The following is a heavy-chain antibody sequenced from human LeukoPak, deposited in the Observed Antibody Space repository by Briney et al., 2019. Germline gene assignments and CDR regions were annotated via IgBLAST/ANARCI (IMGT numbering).Heavy chain of an antibody. CDR2: IYDSGST. CDR1: GGSIRSSYYY. CDR3: ARDRAVGYDSSGYDFDY. D-gene: IGHD3-22*01. J-gene: IGHJ4*02. V-gene: IGHV4-39*02. Sequence: SETLSLTCTVSGGSIRSSYYYWGWIRQPPGKGLEWIGSIYDSGSTYYNPSLKSRVTISVDTSKNQFSLKLNSVTAADTAVYYCARDRAVGYDSSGYDFDYWGQGTLVTVSS.